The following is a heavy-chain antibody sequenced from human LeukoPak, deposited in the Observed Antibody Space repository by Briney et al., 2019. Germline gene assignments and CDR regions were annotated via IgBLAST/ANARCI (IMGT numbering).Heavy chain of an antibody. Sequence: GASLRLSCAASGFTFSSYAMNWVRQAPGKGPEWVSAISGSGGSTYYADSVKGRFTISRDNSKNTLYLQMNSLRAEDTAVYYCATLLPYYYDSSGSNWGQGTLVTVSS. CDR3: ATLLPYYYDSSGSN. J-gene: IGHJ4*02. V-gene: IGHV3-23*01. D-gene: IGHD3-22*01. CDR2: ISGSGGST. CDR1: GFTFSSYA.